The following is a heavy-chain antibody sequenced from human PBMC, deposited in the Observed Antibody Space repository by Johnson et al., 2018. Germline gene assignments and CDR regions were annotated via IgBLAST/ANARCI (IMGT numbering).Heavy chain of an antibody. D-gene: IGHD5-18*01. CDR1: GFTFSRYW. V-gene: IGHV3-74*02. CDR3: AREQETGMANYYYYGMDV. J-gene: IGHJ6*02. CDR2: INSDGSST. Sequence: EVQLVESGGGLVQPGGSLRLSCAASGFTFSRYWMHWVRQAPGKGLVWVSRINSDGSSTNYADSVKGRFTISRDNVKSTLYLQMNSLRGEDTAVYYCAREQETGMANYYYYGMDVWGQGTTVTVSS.